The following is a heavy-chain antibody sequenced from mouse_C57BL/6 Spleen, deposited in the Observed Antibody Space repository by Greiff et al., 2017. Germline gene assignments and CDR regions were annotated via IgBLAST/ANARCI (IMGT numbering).Heavy chain of an antibody. CDR1: GYTFTSYG. CDR2: IYPRSGNT. V-gene: IGHV1-81*01. CDR3: ARLRFYDIYGKGEYY. D-gene: IGHD2-3*01. Sequence: QVQLKQSGAELARPGASVKLSCKASGYTFTSYGIRWVKQRTGQGLEWIGEIYPRSGNTYYNEKFKGKATLPADKYSSPAYKELRSLSAEDSAVYCCARLRFYDIYGKGEYYWGQGATLTVAS. J-gene: IGHJ2*01.